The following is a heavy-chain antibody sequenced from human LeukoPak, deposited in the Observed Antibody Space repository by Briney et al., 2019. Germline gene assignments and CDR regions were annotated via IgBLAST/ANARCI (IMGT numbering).Heavy chain of an antibody. CDR2: NNAGSGKT. CDR1: GYTFNNYA. Sequence: ASVTVSYKDSGYTFNNYAMHWVGQAPGERREGMGWNNAGSGKTKYLQEFQGRGTINRDTTARTDYIEVRTERYEDRAVCFCGRDYKPPELEPYPHNWFDPWGQETLVTVSS. CDR3: GRDYKPPELEPYPHNWFDP. V-gene: IGHV1-3*01. J-gene: IGHJ5*02. D-gene: IGHD1-1*01.